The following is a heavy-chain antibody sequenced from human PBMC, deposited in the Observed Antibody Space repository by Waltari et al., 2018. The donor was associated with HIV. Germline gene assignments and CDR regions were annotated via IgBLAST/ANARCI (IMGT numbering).Heavy chain of an antibody. J-gene: IGHJ4*02. Sequence: QVQLVQSGAEVKKPGSSVKVSCTATGGNFSRYAISWVRQAPGQGLEWMGGFIPIFGTANYAQKCQGRVTITADKSTSTAYMELSSLRSEDTAVYYCARVDDSSVKGSPYLGYWGQGTLVTVSS. CDR2: FIPIFGTA. D-gene: IGHD3-22*01. V-gene: IGHV1-69*06. CDR3: ARVDDSSVKGSPYLGY. CDR1: GGNFSRYA.